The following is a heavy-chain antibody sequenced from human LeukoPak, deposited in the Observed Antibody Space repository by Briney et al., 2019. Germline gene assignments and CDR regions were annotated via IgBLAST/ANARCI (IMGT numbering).Heavy chain of an antibody. CDR3: ARDYYDSSGYPFDY. D-gene: IGHD3-22*01. V-gene: IGHV1-18*01. Sequence: ASVTVSFKASGYTFTSYGISWVRQAPGQGLEWMGWISAYNGNTNYAQKLQGRVTMTTDTSTSTAYMELRSLRSDDTAVYYCARDYYDSSGYPFDYWGQGTLVTVSS. J-gene: IGHJ4*02. CDR2: ISAYNGNT. CDR1: GYTFTSYG.